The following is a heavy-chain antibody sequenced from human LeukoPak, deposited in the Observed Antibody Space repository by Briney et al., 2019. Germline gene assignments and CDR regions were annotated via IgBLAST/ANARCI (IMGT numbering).Heavy chain of an antibody. Sequence: HPGGSLRLSCAASGFTFSSYAMSWVRQAPGKGLEWVSAISGSGGSSTYYADSVKGRFTISRDNAKNSLYLQMNSLRAEDTAVYYCAREGDYYDSSGYYAFDYWGQGTLVTVSS. CDR3: AREGDYYDSSGYYAFDY. V-gene: IGHV3-23*01. CDR2: ISGSGGSST. CDR1: GFTFSSYA. J-gene: IGHJ4*02. D-gene: IGHD3-22*01.